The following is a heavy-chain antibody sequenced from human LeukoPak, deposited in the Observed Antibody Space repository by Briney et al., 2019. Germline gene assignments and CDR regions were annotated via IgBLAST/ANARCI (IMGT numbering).Heavy chain of an antibody. V-gene: IGHV3-21*01. CDR2: ITSSNDYI. D-gene: IGHD6-13*01. CDR3: AREDSSENFDH. CDR1: GFTFSTYT. Sequence: GGSLRLSCVASGFTFSTYTMNWVRQAPGKGLEWVSSITSSNDYIYHAASVKGRFTTSRDNAKNSLYLQMNSLRAEDTAVYYCAREDSSENFDHWGQGTLVTVSS. J-gene: IGHJ4*02.